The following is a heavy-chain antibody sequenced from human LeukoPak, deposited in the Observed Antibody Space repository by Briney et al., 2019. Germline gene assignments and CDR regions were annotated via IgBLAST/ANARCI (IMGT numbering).Heavy chain of an antibody. CDR2: IKQDGSEK. D-gene: IGHD2/OR15-2a*01. V-gene: IGHV3-7*01. CDR1: GFTFTDYW. Sequence: PGGSLRLSCTASGFTFTDYWMTWVRQAPGKGLEWVADIKQDGSEKYYVDSVKGRFTISRDNAKISLYLQMSNLGAEDTAVYYCARRREYQFLFYYNYYMDVWGKGTTVTVSS. J-gene: IGHJ6*03. CDR3: ARRREYQFLFYYNYYMDV.